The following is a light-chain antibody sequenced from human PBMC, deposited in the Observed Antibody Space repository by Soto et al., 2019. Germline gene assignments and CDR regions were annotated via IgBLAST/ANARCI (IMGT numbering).Light chain of an antibody. CDR1: SGHSSYG. CDR3: QTWGTTSVI. J-gene: IGLJ2*01. V-gene: IGLV4-69*01. CDR2: LNSDGSH. Sequence: QLVLTQSPSASASLGASVKLTCTLISGHSSYGIAWHQQQPERGPRFLMKLNSDGSHTKGDGIPDRFSGSSSGAERYLTISSLQSDDEADYYCQTWGTTSVIFGGGTKLTVL.